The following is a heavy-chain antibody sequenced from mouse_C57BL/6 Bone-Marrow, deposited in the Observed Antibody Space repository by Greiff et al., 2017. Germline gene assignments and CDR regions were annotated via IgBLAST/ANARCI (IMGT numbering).Heavy chain of an antibody. D-gene: IGHD2-12*01. Sequence: EVKLVESGGGLVQPGGSMKLSCVASGFTFSNYWMNWVRQSPEKGLEWVAQIRLKSDNYATHYAESVKGRFTISRDDSKSSVYLQMNNLRAEDTGMYYCTEGNYSNDGVAYWGQGTRVTVSA. V-gene: IGHV6-3*01. CDR1: GFTFSNYW. CDR2: IRLKSDNYAT. J-gene: IGHJ3*01. CDR3: TEGNYSNDGVAY.